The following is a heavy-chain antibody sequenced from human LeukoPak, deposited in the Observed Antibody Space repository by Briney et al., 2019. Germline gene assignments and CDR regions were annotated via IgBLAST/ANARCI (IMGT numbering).Heavy chain of an antibody. D-gene: IGHD2/OR15-2a*01. CDR1: GFTFSSYS. V-gene: IGHV3-21*01. CDR2: ISSSSSYI. Sequence: GGSLRLSCAASGFTFSSYSMNWVRQAPGKGLEWVSSISSSSSYIYYADSVKGRFTISRDNAKNSLYLQMNSLRVEDTAVYYCARPPSISNPYYGMDVWGQGTAVTVSS. J-gene: IGHJ6*02. CDR3: ARPPSISNPYYGMDV.